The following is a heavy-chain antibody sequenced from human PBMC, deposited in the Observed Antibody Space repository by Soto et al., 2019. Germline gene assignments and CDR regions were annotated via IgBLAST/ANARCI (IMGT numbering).Heavy chain of an antibody. CDR2: IYYSGST. Sequence: SETLSLTCTVSGSSISCYYWGWIRQPPGKGLEWIGYIYYSGSTNYNPSLKSRVTISVDTSKNQFSLKLSSVTAADTAVYYCARIRAQKYYDILTGYYPYYYYGMDVWGQGTTVTV. V-gene: IGHV4-59*01. J-gene: IGHJ6*02. D-gene: IGHD3-9*01. CDR3: ARIRAQKYYDILTGYYPYYYYGMDV. CDR1: GSSISCYY.